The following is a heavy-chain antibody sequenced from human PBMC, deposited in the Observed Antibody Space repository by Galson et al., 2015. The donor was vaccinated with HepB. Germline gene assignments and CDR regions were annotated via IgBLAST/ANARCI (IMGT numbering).Heavy chain of an antibody. D-gene: IGHD3-10*01. CDR2: ISAYNGNT. V-gene: IGHV1-18*04. Sequence: SVKVSCKASGYTFTSYGFAWVRQAPGQGLEWMGWISAYNGNTNYEQKFQGRLTMTTDTSTSTAYMELRSLRSDDTAVYYCARSSALRFDAFDIWGQGTMVTVS. J-gene: IGHJ3*02. CDR1: GYTFTSYG. CDR3: ARSSALRFDAFDI.